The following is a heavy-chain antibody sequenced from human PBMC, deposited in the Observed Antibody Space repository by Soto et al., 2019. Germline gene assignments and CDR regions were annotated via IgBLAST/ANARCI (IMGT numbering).Heavy chain of an antibody. Sequence: SETLSLTCTVSGGSISSSDYYWSWIRQHQGKGLEWIGYISNSGSTYSNPSLESRVTISLDTSKNQFSLRLTSLTAADTADYYCARDLGSEQCFFDFWGQGTLVTVSS. CDR1: GGSISSSDYY. CDR2: ISNSGST. D-gene: IGHD6-19*01. J-gene: IGHJ4*02. V-gene: IGHV4-31*03. CDR3: ARDLGSEQCFFDF.